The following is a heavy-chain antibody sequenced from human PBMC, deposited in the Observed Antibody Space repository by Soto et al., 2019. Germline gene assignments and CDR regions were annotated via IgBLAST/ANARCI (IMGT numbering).Heavy chain of an antibody. CDR2: IKQDGSEK. J-gene: IGHJ4*02. D-gene: IGHD3-22*01. V-gene: IGHV3-7*01. CDR1: GFTFSSYW. CDR3: ARDGPLYSSGYPDY. Sequence: LRLSCAASGFTFSSYWMSWVRQAPGKGLEWVANIKQDGSEKYYVDSVKGRFTISRDNAKNSLYLQMNRLRAEDTAVYYCARDGPLYSSGYPDYWGQGTLVTVSS.